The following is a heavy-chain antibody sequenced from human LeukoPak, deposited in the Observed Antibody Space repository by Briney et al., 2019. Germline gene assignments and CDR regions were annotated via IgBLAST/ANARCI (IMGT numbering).Heavy chain of an antibody. V-gene: IGHV3-64*04. CDR2: INTNGANT. CDR3: AKLQQQLAPYFDY. J-gene: IGHJ4*02. Sequence: GGSLRLSCSASGFTFKSYAMHWVRQAPGKGLEYVSSINTNGANTYYADSVKGRFTISRDNSKNTLYLQMNSLRAEDTAVYYCAKLQQQLAPYFDYWGQGTLVTVSS. CDR1: GFTFKSYA. D-gene: IGHD6-13*01.